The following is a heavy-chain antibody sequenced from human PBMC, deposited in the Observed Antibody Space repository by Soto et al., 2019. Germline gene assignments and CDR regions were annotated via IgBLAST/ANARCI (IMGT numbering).Heavy chain of an antibody. CDR1: GFTFSSYA. D-gene: IGHD3-10*01. Sequence: QVQLVESGGGVVQPGRSLRLSCAASGFTFSSYAMHWVRQAPGKGLEWVAVLSYDGSNKYYADSVKGRFTISRDNSKNTLYLQMNSLRAEDTGVYYCASERMWFGATSFDYWGQGTLVTVSS. CDR2: LSYDGSNK. J-gene: IGHJ4*02. CDR3: ASERMWFGATSFDY. V-gene: IGHV3-30-3*01.